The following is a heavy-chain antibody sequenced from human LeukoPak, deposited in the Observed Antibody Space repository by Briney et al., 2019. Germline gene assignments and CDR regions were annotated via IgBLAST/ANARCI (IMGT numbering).Heavy chain of an antibody. Sequence: ASVKVSCKASGYTFTSYDINWVRQAPGQGLEWMGWINPNSGGTNYAQKFQGRVTMTRDTSISTAYMELSRLRSDDTAVYYCARFDYDSSGYRPYYWGQGTLVTVSS. CDR1: GYTFTSYD. CDR3: ARFDYDSSGYRPYY. V-gene: IGHV1-2*02. D-gene: IGHD3-22*01. CDR2: INPNSGGT. J-gene: IGHJ4*02.